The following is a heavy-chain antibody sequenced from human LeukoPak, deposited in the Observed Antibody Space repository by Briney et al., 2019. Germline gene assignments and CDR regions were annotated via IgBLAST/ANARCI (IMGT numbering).Heavy chain of an antibody. CDR3: ATHSQQTLEWLFSGFSSDAFDI. J-gene: IGHJ3*02. CDR2: IYYSGST. V-gene: IGHV4-59*01. CDR1: GGSISSYY. Sequence: SETLSLTCTVSGGSISSYYWSWIRQPPGKGLEWIGYIYYSGSTNYNPSLKSRVTISVDTSKNQFSLKLSSVTAADTAVYYCATHSQQTLEWLFSGFSSDAFDIWGQGTMVTVSS. D-gene: IGHD3-3*01.